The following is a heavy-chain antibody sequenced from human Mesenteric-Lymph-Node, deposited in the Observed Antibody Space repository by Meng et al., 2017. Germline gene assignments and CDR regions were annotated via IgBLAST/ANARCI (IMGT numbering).Heavy chain of an antibody. Sequence: ASVKVSCKASGYTFTSYDINWVRQATGQGLEWMGWMNPNSGNTGYAQKFQGRVTMTRNTSISTAYMGLRSLRSDDTAVYYCARDCTARRALDCFFDYWGQGTLVTVSS. J-gene: IGHJ4*02. CDR3: ARDCTARRALDCFFDY. CDR1: GYTFTSYD. CDR2: MNPNSGNT. D-gene: IGHD3-9*01. V-gene: IGHV1-8*01.